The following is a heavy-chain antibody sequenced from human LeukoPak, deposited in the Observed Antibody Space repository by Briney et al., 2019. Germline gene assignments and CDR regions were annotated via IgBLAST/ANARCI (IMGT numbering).Heavy chain of an antibody. J-gene: IGHJ6*03. D-gene: IGHD6-13*01. V-gene: IGHV1-2*02. CDR2: INPNSGGT. CDR1: GYTFTGYY. Sequence: ASVKVSCKASGYTFTGYYMHWVRQAPGQGLEGMGWINPNSGGTNYAQKFQGRVTMTRDTSISTAYMELSRLRSDDTAVYYCARVVRIAAAGTYYYYMDVWGKGTTVTVSS. CDR3: ARVVRIAAAGTYYYYMDV.